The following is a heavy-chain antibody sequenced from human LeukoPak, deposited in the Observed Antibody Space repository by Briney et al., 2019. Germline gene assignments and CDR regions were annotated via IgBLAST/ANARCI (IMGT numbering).Heavy chain of an antibody. CDR2: INSDGSIT. D-gene: IGHD2-15*01. CDR1: GFTFSTYW. CDR3: ARGGSYSPIGLDP. J-gene: IGHJ5*02. V-gene: IGHV3-74*01. Sequence: PGGSLRLSCAASGFTFSTYWMHWVRHAPGKGLVWISHINSDGSITTYADSVKGRFTISRDNAKNTLYLQMNSLRAEDTAVYYCARGGSYSPIGLDPWGQGTLVTVSS.